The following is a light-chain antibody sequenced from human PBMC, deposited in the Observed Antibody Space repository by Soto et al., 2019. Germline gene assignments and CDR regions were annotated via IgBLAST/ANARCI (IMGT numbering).Light chain of an antibody. CDR1: QSISSW. CDR3: QQYNSSPWT. Sequence: DIQMTQSPSTLSASVGDRVTITCRASQSISSWLAWYQQKPGKAPTLLIYKASSLESGVPSRFSGGGSGTEFTLTISSLQHDDFATYYCQQYNSSPWTFGQGTKVEIK. J-gene: IGKJ1*01. CDR2: KAS. V-gene: IGKV1-5*03.